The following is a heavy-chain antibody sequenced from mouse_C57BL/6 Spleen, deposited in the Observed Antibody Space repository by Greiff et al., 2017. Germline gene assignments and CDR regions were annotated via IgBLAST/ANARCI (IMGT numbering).Heavy chain of an antibody. J-gene: IGHJ1*03. CDR2: INPYNGDT. CDR3: ARSCGKPSYWYFDV. CDR1: GYSFTGYF. V-gene: IGHV1-20*01. D-gene: IGHD1-1*02. Sequence: EVHLVESGPELVKPGDSVKISCKASGYSFTGYFMNWVMQSHGKSLEWIGRINPYNGDTFYNQKFKGKATLTVDKSSSTAHMELRSLTSEDSAVYYCARSCGKPSYWYFDVWGTGTTVTVSS.